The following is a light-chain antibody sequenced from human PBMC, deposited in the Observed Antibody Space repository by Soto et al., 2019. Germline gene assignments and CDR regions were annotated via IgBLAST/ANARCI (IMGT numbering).Light chain of an antibody. CDR2: DVN. J-gene: IGLJ1*01. CDR1: SSDVGVSIS. V-gene: IGLV2-14*03. Sequence: PVLTQPASVSGSPGQSITVSCTGISSDVGVSISVSWYQQHPGKAPRLIIFDVNNRPSGVSPRFSGSKSGNTASLTISGLQAEDEAHYFCTSYKRGGLYVFGSGTKLTVL. CDR3: TSYKRGGLYV.